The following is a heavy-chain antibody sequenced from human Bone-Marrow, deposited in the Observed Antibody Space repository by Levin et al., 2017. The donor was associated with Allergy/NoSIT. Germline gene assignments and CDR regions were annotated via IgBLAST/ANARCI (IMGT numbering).Heavy chain of an antibody. CDR2: INSSSGTI. CDR3: VRGLPDY. Sequence: GGSLRLSCATSGFTFSSYSMNWVRQAPVKGLEWVSYINSSSGTIYYADSVKGRFTISRDNAKKSLYLLMSSLRVEDTAVYYCVRGLPDYWGQGTLVTVSS. V-gene: IGHV3-48*01. J-gene: IGHJ4*02. CDR1: GFTFSSYS.